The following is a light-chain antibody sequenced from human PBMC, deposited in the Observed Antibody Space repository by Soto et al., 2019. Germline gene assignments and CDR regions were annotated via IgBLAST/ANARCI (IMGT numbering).Light chain of an antibody. CDR3: QQYNSDWNT. Sequence: DIQMTQFPSALSASVGDRVTITCRASQNVNNWLAWYQHKPGKAPQLLIYDASVLETGVPSRFSGSGSGTEFTLAISGLQSDDFATYYCQQYNSDWNTFGQGTKVDIK. CDR2: DAS. V-gene: IGKV1-5*01. CDR1: QNVNNW. J-gene: IGKJ2*01.